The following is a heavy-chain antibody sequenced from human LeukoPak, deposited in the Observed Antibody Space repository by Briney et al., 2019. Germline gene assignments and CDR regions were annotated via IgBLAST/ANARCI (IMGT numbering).Heavy chain of an antibody. J-gene: IGHJ4*02. CDR1: GGTFSSYA. CDR2: IIPIFGIA. D-gene: IGHD3-22*01. CDR3: ARAHYYDSSGYYSSPFDY. Sequence: ASVKVSCKASGGTFSSYAISWVRQAPGQGLEWMGRIIPIFGIANYAQKFQGRVTITADKSTSTACMELSSLRSEDTAVYYCARAHYYDSSGYYSSPFDYWGQGTLVTVSS. V-gene: IGHV1-69*04.